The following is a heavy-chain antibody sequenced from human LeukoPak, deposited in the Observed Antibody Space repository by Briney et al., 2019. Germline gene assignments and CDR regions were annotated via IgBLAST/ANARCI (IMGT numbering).Heavy chain of an antibody. D-gene: IGHD2-15*01. CDR1: GFTFSNYL. Sequence: AGGSLRLSCVGSGFTFSNYLMNWVRQAPGKGLEWVSFISSTGGTIYHADAVKGRFTVSRDNAKNSLLLQMNSLRAEDTALYYCARGYSRAAFDIWGQGTMVTVSS. CDR2: ISSTGGTI. V-gene: IGHV3-48*01. CDR3: ARGYSRAAFDI. J-gene: IGHJ3*02.